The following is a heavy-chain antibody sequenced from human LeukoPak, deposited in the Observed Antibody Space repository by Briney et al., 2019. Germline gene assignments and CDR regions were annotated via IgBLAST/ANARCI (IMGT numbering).Heavy chain of an antibody. Sequence: SETLSLTCAVYGGSFSGYYWTWIRQPPGKGLEWIGEINHSGSTNYNPSLKSRVTISVDTSKNQFSLKLSSVTAADTAVYYCARNRYYYGSGNYGVPNWFDPWGQGTLVTVSS. D-gene: IGHD3-10*01. J-gene: IGHJ5*02. CDR2: INHSGST. V-gene: IGHV4-34*01. CDR1: GGSFSGYY. CDR3: ARNRYYYGSGNYGVPNWFDP.